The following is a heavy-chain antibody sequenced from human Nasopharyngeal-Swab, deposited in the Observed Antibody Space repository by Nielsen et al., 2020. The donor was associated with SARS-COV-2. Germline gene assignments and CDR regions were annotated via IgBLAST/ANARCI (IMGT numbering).Heavy chain of an antibody. CDR2: ISSSGSTI. J-gene: IGHJ3*02. V-gene: IGHV3-48*03. CDR1: GFTFSSYE. D-gene: IGHD3-22*01. Sequence: GGSLRLSCAASGFTFSSYEMNWVRQAPGEGLEWVSYISSSGSTIYYADSVKGRFTISRDNAKNSLYLQMNSLRAEDTAVYYCARDGVTYYYYDSSGYHDDAFDIWGQGTMVTVSS. CDR3: ARDGVTYYYYDSSGYHDDAFDI.